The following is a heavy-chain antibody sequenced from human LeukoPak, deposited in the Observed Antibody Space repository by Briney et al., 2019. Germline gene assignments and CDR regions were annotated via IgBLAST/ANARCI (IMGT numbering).Heavy chain of an antibody. Sequence: SETLSLTCTVSGGSISSGDYYWSWIRQPPGKGLEWIGYIYYSGSTYYNPSLKSRVTRSVDTSKNQFSLKLSSVTAADTAVYYCARVAVRGSNFDYWGQGTLVTVSS. D-gene: IGHD3-10*01. CDR1: GGSISSGDYY. V-gene: IGHV4-30-4*01. CDR2: IYYSGST. J-gene: IGHJ4*02. CDR3: ARVAVRGSNFDY.